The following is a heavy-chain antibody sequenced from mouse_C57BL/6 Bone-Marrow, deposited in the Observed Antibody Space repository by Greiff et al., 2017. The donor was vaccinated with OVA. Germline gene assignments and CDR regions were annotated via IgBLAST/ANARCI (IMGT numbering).Heavy chain of an antibody. CDR2: IYPGSDNI. V-gene: IGHV1-76*01. J-gene: IGHJ2*01. CDR3: ARSERGNLDY. CDR1: GYTFTDYY. D-gene: IGHD2-1*01. Sequence: QVQLQQSGAELVRPGASVKLSCKASGYTFTDYYINWVKQRPGQGLEWIARIYPGSDNIYYNEKFKDKATMTAEKSSSTAYMQLSSLTSEYSAVYFYARSERGNLDYWGQGTTLTVSS.